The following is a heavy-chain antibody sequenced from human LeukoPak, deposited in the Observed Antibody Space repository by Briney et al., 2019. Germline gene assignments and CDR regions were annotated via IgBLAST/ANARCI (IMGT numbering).Heavy chain of an antibody. CDR3: AGGRYYYDSSGYYSFDY. J-gene: IGHJ4*02. V-gene: IGHV1-3*01. D-gene: IGHD3-22*01. Sequence: GASVKVSCKASGYTFTSYAMHWVRQAPGQRLEWMGWINAGNGNTKYSQKFQGRVTITADKSTSTAYMELSSLRSEDTAVYYCAGGRYYYDSSGYYSFDYWGQGTLVTVSS. CDR1: GYTFTSYA. CDR2: INAGNGNT.